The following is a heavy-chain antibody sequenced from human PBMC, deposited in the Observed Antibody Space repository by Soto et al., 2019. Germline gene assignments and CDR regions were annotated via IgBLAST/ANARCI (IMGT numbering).Heavy chain of an antibody. CDR2: INHSGTT. V-gene: IGHV4-34*01. CDR1: GGSFSGYS. Sequence: PSETLSLTCAVYGGSFSGYSWTWLRQPPGKGLEWIGEINHSGTTDYNPAPKRRVTMSVDTSKNQFSLRVTSVTAADTAVYYCARARFDSWSHIYYGLDVWGQGTTVTVSS. CDR3: ARARFDSWSHIYYGLDV. D-gene: IGHD3-3*01. J-gene: IGHJ6*02.